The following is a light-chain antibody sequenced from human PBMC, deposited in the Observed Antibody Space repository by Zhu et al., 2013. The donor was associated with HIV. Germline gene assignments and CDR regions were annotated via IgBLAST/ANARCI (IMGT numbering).Light chain of an antibody. V-gene: IGKV1-39*01. CDR1: QTITTY. Sequence: DIQMTQSPSSLSASVGDSVTITCRASQTITTYLNWYQQKPGNAPRLLIYATSNLQSGVPSRFTGSGSGTDFALTITGLQPEDFAVYYCQQSYTTPWTFGQGTQVEIK. CDR3: QQSYTTPWT. J-gene: IGKJ1*01. CDR2: ATS.